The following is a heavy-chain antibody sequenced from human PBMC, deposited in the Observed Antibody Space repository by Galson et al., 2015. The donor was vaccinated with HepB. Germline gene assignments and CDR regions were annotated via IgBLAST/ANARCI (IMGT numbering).Heavy chain of an antibody. D-gene: IGHD3-22*01. J-gene: IGHJ4*02. CDR3: ARGPFYYDSSGFYLYR. CDR1: GYSFTSYW. V-gene: IGHV5-51*01. CDR2: IYPDDSDT. Sequence: QSGAEVKKSGESLKISCKGSGYSFTSYWIGWVRQMPGKGLEWMGIIYPDDSDTRYSPSFQGQVTISVDKSISTAYLQWNSLKASDTAMYYCARGPFYYDSSGFYLYRWGQGTLVTVSS.